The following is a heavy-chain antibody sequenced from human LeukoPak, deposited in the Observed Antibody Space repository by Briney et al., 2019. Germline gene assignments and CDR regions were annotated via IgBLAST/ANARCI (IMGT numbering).Heavy chain of an antibody. D-gene: IGHD3-22*01. J-gene: IGHJ6*02. CDR1: GFTFSSHA. V-gene: IGHV3-48*04. CDR2: ISSSGSTI. Sequence: GSLRLSCAASGFTFSSHAMNWVRQAPGKGLEWVSYISSSGSTIYYADSVKGRFTISRDNAKNSLYLQMNSLRAEDTAVYYCARDDYYDSWYMDVWGQGTTVTVSS. CDR3: ARDDYYDSWYMDV.